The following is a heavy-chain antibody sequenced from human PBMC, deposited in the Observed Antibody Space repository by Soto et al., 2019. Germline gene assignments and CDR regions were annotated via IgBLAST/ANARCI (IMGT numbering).Heavy chain of an antibody. J-gene: IGHJ4*02. CDR1: GFTFSSYG. V-gene: IGHV3-30*03. CDR3: AVEDCSSTSCYIREGRY. Sequence: GGSLRLSCAASGFTFSSYGMHWVRQAPGKGLEWVAVISYDGSNKYYADSVKGRFTISRDNSKNTLYLQMNSLRAEDTAVYYCAVEDCSSTSCYIREGRYWGQGTLVTVSS. CDR2: ISYDGSNK. D-gene: IGHD2-2*02.